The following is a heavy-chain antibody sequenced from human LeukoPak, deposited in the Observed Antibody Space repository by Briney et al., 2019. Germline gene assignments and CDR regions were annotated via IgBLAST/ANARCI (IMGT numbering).Heavy chain of an antibody. J-gene: IGHJ4*02. CDR2: IASGTT. D-gene: IGHD3-10*01. Sequence: SETVSLTCTVSGDAISTYYRNWIRQTPGKGLEWVGHIASGTTDYNPSLKSRSIISVDTSKNQISLRLTSVTAADTAVYYCARDKAHSYGNYFDPWGPGT. CDR3: ARDKAHSYGNYFDP. V-gene: IGHV4-4*08. CDR1: GDAISTYY.